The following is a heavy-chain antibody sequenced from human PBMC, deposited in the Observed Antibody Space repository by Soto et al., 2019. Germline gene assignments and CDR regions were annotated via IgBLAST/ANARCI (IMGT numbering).Heavy chain of an antibody. V-gene: IGHV3-72*01. J-gene: IGHJ4*02. Sequence: GSLRLSRAGSGFTLSDHYIAWVRQAPGKGLEWVGRSRDKARGYSTAYAASVKGRLTSSRDESKNSVYLQMNSLKTEDTAGYYCSRSADFIVVEPTAWYGFNYWGQGALVTVSS. CDR1: GFTLSDHY. D-gene: IGHD2-2*01. CDR3: SRSADFIVVEPTAWYGFNY. CDR2: SRDKARGYST.